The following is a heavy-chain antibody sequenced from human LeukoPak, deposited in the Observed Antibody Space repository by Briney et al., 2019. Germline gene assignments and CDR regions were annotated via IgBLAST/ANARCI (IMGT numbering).Heavy chain of an antibody. D-gene: IGHD5-18*01. CDR3: ARDSGSYGYWWFDP. CDR1: GGTFSSYA. J-gene: IGHJ5*02. CDR2: IIPIFGTA. Sequence: SVKVSCKASGGTFSSYAISWVLQAPGQGLEWMGGIIPIFGTANYAQKFQGRVTITADESTSTAYMELSSLRSEDTAVYYCARDSGSYGYWWFDPWGQGTLVTVSS. V-gene: IGHV1-69*13.